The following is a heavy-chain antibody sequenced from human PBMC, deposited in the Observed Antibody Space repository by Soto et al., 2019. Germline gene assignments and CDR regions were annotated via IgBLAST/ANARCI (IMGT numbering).Heavy chain of an antibody. D-gene: IGHD6-13*01. J-gene: IGHJ3*02. CDR2: IIPIFGTA. V-gene: IGHV1-69*06. Sequence: ASVKVSCKASGGTFSSYAISWVRQAPGQGLEWMGGIIPIFGTANYAQKFQGRVTITADKSTSTAYMELSSLRSEDTAVYYCARGADLAAADLGAFDIWGQGTMVTVSS. CDR1: GGTFSSYA. CDR3: ARGADLAAADLGAFDI.